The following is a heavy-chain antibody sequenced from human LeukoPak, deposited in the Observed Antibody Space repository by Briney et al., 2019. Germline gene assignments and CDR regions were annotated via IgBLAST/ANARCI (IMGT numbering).Heavy chain of an antibody. CDR1: GFTFGSYA. V-gene: IGHV3-23*01. CDR3: AKGYYYGSGSMDV. Sequence: GGSLRLSCAASGFTFGSYAMSCVRQAPGKGLEWVSAISGSGGSTYYADSVKGRFTISRDNSKNTLYLQMNSLRAEDTAVYYCAKGYYYGSGSMDVWGKGTTVTISS. J-gene: IGHJ6*03. D-gene: IGHD3-10*01. CDR2: ISGSGGST.